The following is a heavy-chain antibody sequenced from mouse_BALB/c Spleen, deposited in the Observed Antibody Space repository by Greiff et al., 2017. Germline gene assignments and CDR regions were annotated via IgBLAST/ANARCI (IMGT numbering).Heavy chain of an antibody. V-gene: IGHV5-6-5*01. CDR3: ARGGASYAMDY. Sequence: DVKLEESGGGLVKPGGSLKLSCAASGFTFSSYAMSWVRQTPEKRLEWVASISSGGSTYYPDSVKGRFTISRDNARNILYLQMSSLRSEDTAMYYCARGGASYAMDYWGQGTSVTVSS. CDR2: ISSGGST. D-gene: IGHD6-1*01. J-gene: IGHJ4*01. CDR1: GFTFSSYA.